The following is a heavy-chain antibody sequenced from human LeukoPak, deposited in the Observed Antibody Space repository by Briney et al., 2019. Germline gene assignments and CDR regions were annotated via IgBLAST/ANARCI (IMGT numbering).Heavy chain of an antibody. Sequence: SETLSLTCAVSGYSISSGYYWGWIRQPPGKGLEWIGSIYHSGSTYYNPSLKSRVTISVDTSKNHFSLKLSSVTAADTAVFYCAANIVVVPAAQYFQHWGQGPLVTVSS. J-gene: IGHJ1*01. D-gene: IGHD2-2*01. CDR2: IYHSGST. V-gene: IGHV4-38-2*01. CDR3: AANIVVVPAAQYFQH. CDR1: GYSISSGYY.